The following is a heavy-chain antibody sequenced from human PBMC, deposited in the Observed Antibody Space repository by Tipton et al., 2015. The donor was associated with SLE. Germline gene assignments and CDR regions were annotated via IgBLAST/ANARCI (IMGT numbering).Heavy chain of an antibody. J-gene: IGHJ4*02. Sequence: GLVKPSETLSLTCTVSGGSISSYYWSWIRQPPGKGLEWIGYIYYSGSTNYNPSLKSRVTISVDTSKNQFSLKLSSVTAADTAVYYCARGGGWSYFDYWGQGTLVTVSS. CDR1: GGSISSYY. D-gene: IGHD6-19*01. V-gene: IGHV4-59*01. CDR2: IYYSGST. CDR3: ARGGGWSYFDY.